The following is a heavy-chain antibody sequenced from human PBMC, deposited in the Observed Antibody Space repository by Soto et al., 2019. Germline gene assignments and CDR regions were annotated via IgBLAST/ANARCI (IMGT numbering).Heavy chain of an antibody. CDR2: ISAYNGNT. D-gene: IGHD6-13*01. V-gene: IGHV1-18*01. CDR3: ARDARRTAAAGTWWFDP. J-gene: IGHJ5*02. CDR1: GYTFTSYG. Sequence: QVQLVQSGAEVKKPGASVKVSCKASGYTFTSYGISWVRQAPGQGPEWMGWISAYNGNTNYAQKLQGRVTMTTDTSTSTAYMELRSLRSDDTAVYYCARDARRTAAAGTWWFDPWGQGTLVTVSS.